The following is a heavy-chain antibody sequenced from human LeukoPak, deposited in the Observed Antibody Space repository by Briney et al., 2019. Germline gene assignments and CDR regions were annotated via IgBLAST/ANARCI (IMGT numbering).Heavy chain of an antibody. V-gene: IGHV4-59*01. CDR3: ARGLVTLNYYYYGMDV. J-gene: IGHJ6*02. CDR1: GGSISSYY. D-gene: IGHD3-9*01. CDR2: IYYSGST. Sequence: SETLSLTCTVSGGSISSYYWSWIRQPPGKGLEWIGYIYYSGSTNYNPSLKSRVTISVDTSKNQFSLKLSPVTAADTAVYYCARGLVTLNYYYYGMDVWGQGTTVTVSS.